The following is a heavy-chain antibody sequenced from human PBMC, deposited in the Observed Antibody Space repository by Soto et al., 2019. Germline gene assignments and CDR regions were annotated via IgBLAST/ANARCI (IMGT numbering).Heavy chain of an antibody. CDR1: GFTFSNTW. CDR2: IKSNTDSGTT. D-gene: IGHD6-19*01. CDR3: TTDLRWEGVAVAVTLIDY. J-gene: IGHJ4*02. Sequence: EVQLVESGGGLVKPGGSLRLACAASGFTFSNTWMRWVRQAPGKGLEWVGRIKSNTDSGTTDYAAPVKGRFSISRDDSENTLYLQMNSLQHEDAAVYYCTTDLRWEGVAVAVTLIDYWGQGTLVTVSS. V-gene: IGHV3-15*01.